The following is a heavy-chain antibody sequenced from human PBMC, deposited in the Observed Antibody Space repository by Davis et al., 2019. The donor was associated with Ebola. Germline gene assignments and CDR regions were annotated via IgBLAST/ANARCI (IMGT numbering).Heavy chain of an antibody. Sequence: GESLNLSCAASGFTFGSSAMSWIRQAPGKGLEWVSYISSSGSTIYYADSVKGRFTISRDNAKNTLYLQMNSLRVEDTAVYYCAGEGGFCSSTSCWKWFDPWGQGTLVTVSS. CDR2: ISSSGSTI. CDR1: GFTFGSSA. D-gene: IGHD2-2*01. CDR3: AGEGGFCSSTSCWKWFDP. V-gene: IGHV3-48*04. J-gene: IGHJ5*02.